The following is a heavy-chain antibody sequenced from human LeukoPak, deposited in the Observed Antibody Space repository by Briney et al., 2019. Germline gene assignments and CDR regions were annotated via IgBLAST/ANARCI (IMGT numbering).Heavy chain of an antibody. J-gene: IGHJ4*02. CDR1: GGTFSSYA. CDR3: ARGGRDGYNYDFDY. CDR2: IIPILGIA. D-gene: IGHD5-24*01. Sequence: GASVKVSCKASGGTFSSYAISWVRQAPGQGLEWMGRIIPILGIANYAQKFQGRVTITADKSTSTAYMELSSLRSEDTAVYYCARGGRDGYNYDFDYWGQGTLVTVSS. V-gene: IGHV1-69*04.